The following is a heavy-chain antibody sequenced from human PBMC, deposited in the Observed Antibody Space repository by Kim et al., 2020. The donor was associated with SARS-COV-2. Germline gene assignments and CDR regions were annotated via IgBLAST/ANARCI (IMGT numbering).Heavy chain of an antibody. V-gene: IGHV3-30*01. CDR3: ASDWEDYDYYYYGMDV. Sequence: SVKSRFTIARDNSKNTLYLQMHSLRAEDTAVYYCASDWEDYDYYYYGMDVLGQGTTVTVSS. D-gene: IGHD4-17*01. J-gene: IGHJ6*02.